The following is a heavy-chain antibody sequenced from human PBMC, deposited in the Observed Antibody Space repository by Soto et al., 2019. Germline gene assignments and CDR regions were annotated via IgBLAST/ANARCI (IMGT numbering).Heavy chain of an antibody. CDR2: IKSKTEGGTT. V-gene: IGHV3-15*07. CDR3: SSKTYYDFWGGSYYQGYFCN. J-gene: IGHJ4*02. CDR1: GFTFSNAW. D-gene: IGHD3-3*01. Sequence: EVQLVESGGGLVKPGGSLRLSCAASGFTFSNAWMNWVRQAPGKGLEWVGRIKSKTEGGTTDYDAPVKGRFSNPRDDSKNMLYVETNSLKTPGSAVYSLSSKTYYDFWGGSYYQGYFCNWGQGTLVTVSS.